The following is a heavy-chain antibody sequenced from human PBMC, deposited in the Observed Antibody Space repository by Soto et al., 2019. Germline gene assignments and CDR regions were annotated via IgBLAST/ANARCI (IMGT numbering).Heavy chain of an antibody. Sequence: QVQLVQSGAEVKKPGASVKVSCKASGYTFTSYGISWVRQAPGQGLEWMGWISAYNGNTNYAQKIQGRVTMTTDTSTRTDYMELRSLRSADTAVYYGAIGRPRDWSGYYPLNFDYWGQGTLVTVSS. V-gene: IGHV1-18*04. J-gene: IGHJ4*02. D-gene: IGHD3-3*01. CDR2: ISAYNGNT. CDR3: AIGRPRDWSGYYPLNFDY. CDR1: GYTFTSYG.